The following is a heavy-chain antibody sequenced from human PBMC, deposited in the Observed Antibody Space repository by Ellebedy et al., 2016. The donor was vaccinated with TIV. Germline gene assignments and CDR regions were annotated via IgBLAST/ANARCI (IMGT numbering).Heavy chain of an antibody. V-gene: IGHV4-4*02. J-gene: IGHJ4*02. D-gene: IGHD6-6*01. Sequence: SETLSLXCSVSGASITVAHLLRWVRQHPGKGPECIGEIYLTGSTNYNPSLKSRVTMSIDKSKTQFSLKLTSVTAADTAVYYCARAIIAPRPYYFDSWGQGALVTVSS. CDR3: ARAIIAPRPYYFDS. CDR1: GASITVAHL. CDR2: IYLTGST.